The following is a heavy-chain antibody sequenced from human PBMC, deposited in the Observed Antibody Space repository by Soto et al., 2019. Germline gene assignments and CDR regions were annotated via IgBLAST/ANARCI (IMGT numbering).Heavy chain of an antibody. Sequence: GPTLVNPTETLTLTCTFSGFSLTSPGMCVSWIRQPPGKALEWLALIERDDDDKYYSTSLKTRLTISKDTRKNQVVLTMANMNPADTGTYYCARSIRGPRRFNGMDVWGQGTTVTAS. J-gene: IGHJ6*02. CDR1: GFSLTSPGMC. CDR2: IERDDDDK. D-gene: IGHD1-20*01. V-gene: IGHV2-70*13. CDR3: ARSIRGPRRFNGMDV.